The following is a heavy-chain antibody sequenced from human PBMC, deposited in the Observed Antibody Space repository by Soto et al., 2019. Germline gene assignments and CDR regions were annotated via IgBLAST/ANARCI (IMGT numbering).Heavy chain of an antibody. Sequence: QVQLVQSGAEVKKPGASVKVSCKASGYTFTSYAMHWVRQAPGQRLEWMGWINAGNGNTKYTQKFQGRVTITRDTSASTAYMELSSLRSEDTAVYYCARLFYGDYYFDYWGQGTLVTVSS. D-gene: IGHD4-17*01. CDR2: INAGNGNT. V-gene: IGHV1-3*01. J-gene: IGHJ4*02. CDR1: GYTFTSYA. CDR3: ARLFYGDYYFDY.